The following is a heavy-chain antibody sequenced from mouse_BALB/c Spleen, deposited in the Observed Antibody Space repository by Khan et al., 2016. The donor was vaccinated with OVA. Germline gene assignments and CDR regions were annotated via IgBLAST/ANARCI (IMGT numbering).Heavy chain of an antibody. D-gene: IGHD2-4*01. CDR1: GYSITSGYG. J-gene: IGHJ2*01. V-gene: IGHV3-1*02. CDR3: ARTARITY. CDR2: IRYSGNT. Sequence: EVKLLESGPGLVKPSQSLYLTCTVTGYSITSGYGWNWIRQFPGNKLEWMCYIRYSGNTNYNQYLKNQISITRDTSKNQFFLQCNSVTTEDTAAYYCARTARITYWGQGTTLTVSS.